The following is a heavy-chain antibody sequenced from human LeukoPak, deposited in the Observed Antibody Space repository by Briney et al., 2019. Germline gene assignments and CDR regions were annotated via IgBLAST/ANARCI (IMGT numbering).Heavy chain of an antibody. CDR1: GFTFSSYW. Sequence: GGSLRLSCAASGFTFSSYWMSWVRQAPGKGLEWVANIKRDGSDKYYVGSVEGRFTISRDNDKNSLYLQMSSLRAEDTALYYCARDTHLSYAVGFDYWGQGTLVTVSS. D-gene: IGHD3-16*01. J-gene: IGHJ4*02. V-gene: IGHV3-7*01. CDR3: ARDTHLSYAVGFDY. CDR2: IKRDGSDK.